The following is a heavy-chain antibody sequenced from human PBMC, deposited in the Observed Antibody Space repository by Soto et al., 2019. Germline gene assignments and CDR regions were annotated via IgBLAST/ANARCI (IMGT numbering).Heavy chain of an antibody. CDR2: IYASGSP. CDR3: ARGVGSSPPRY. Sequence: SETLSLTCTISGGSISVYYWSWVRQPPGHELEWIGYIYASGSPYYNPSLRSRVTISADTSKNQISLKLTSPTAADTAVYYCARGVGSSPPRYWGRGTLVTVS. D-gene: IGHD1-26*01. V-gene: IGHV4-59*01. CDR1: GGSISVYY. J-gene: IGHJ4*02.